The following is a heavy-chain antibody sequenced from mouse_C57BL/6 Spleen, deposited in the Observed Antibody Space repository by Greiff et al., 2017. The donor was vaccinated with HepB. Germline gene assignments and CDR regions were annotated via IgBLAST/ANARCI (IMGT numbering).Heavy chain of an antibody. V-gene: IGHV1-64*01. CDR1: GYTFTSYW. J-gene: IGHJ1*03. Sequence: QVQLQQPGAELVKPGASVKLSCKASGYTFTSYWMHWVKQRPGQGLEWIGMIHPNSGSTNYNEKFKSKDTLTVDKSSSTAYMQLSSLTSEDSAVYYCARGGYYGSRGYFDVWGTGTTVTVSS. D-gene: IGHD1-1*01. CDR2: IHPNSGST. CDR3: ARGGYYGSRGYFDV.